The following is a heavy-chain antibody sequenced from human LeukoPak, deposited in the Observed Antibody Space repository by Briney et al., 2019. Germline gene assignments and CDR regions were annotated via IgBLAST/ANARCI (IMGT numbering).Heavy chain of an antibody. V-gene: IGHV3-73*01. Sequence: GGSLKLSCAASGFAFSGSTVHWVRRASGKGLEWVGRIRSKPSSYATVYAESVKGRFTISRDDSKNTAYLQMNSLKTEDTGVYYCSSGTDYYDYGMDVWGQGTTITVSS. CDR2: IRSKPSSYAT. CDR3: SSGTDYYDYGMDV. CDR1: GFAFSGST. J-gene: IGHJ6*02. D-gene: IGHD1-26*01.